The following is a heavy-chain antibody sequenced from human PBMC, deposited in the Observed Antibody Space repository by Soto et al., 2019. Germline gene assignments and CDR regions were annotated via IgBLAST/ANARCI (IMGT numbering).Heavy chain of an antibody. V-gene: IGHV1-18*01. D-gene: IGHD3-9*01. Sequence: QVQLVQSGAEVKKPGASVKVSCKASGYTFTSYAISWVRQAPGQGLEWMGWISGNTGDTRYAQKLQGRVTMTTDTSTSTVYMELRRLRSDDTAVYYCARVDWGNGYWYFDLWGRGPLVTVSS. CDR2: ISGNTGDT. CDR3: ARVDWGNGYWYFDL. J-gene: IGHJ2*01. CDR1: GYTFTSYA.